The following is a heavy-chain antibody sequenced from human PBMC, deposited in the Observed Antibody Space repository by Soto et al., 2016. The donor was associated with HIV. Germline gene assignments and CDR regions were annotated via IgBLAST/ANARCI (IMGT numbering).Heavy chain of an antibody. CDR3: ARELRSYNYGSEIDY. CDR1: GFTFSRYW. V-gene: IGHV3-7*04. Sequence: EVQLVESGGGLVQPGGSLRLSCAASGFTFSRYWMTWVRQIPGKGLEWVANIKQDGSEEYYVDSVNGRFTISRDNAKNSLYLQMNTLRVDDTAVYYCARELRSYNYGSEIDYWGQGILGHRLP. CDR2: IKQDGSEE. J-gene: IGHJ4*02. D-gene: IGHD5-18*01.